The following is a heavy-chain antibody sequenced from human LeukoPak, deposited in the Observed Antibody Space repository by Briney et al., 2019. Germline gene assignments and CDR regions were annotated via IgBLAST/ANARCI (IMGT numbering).Heavy chain of an antibody. CDR1: GGSISSSSYY. CDR3: ARRTIMLTTFNAFDI. V-gene: IGHV4-39*07. D-gene: IGHD4/OR15-4a*01. CDR2: IYYSGST. Sequence: SETLSLTCTVSGGSISSSSYYWGWIRQPPGKGLEWIGSIYYSGSTYYNPSLKSRVTISVDTSKNQFSLKLSSVTAADTAVYYCARRTIMLTTFNAFDIWGQGTMVTVSS. J-gene: IGHJ3*02.